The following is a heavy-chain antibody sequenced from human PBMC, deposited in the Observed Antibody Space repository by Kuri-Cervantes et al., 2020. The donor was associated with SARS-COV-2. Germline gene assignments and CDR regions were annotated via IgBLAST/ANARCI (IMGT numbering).Heavy chain of an antibody. J-gene: IGHJ6*02. V-gene: IGHV4-59*01. CDR3: ARDRGPATNFFFGMDV. Sequence: SDTLSLTCTVSGGSISSYYWTWIRQPPGKGLEWIGYMDFRGTTNSNPSLKSRVTLSVDTSKNQISLKLSSVTAADMAIYYCARDRGPATNFFFGMDVWGQGTTVTVSS. CDR2: MDFRGTT. D-gene: IGHD3/OR15-3a*01. CDR1: GGSISSYY.